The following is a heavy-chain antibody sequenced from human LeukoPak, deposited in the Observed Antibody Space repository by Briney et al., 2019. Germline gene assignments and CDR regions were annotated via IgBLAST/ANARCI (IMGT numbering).Heavy chain of an antibody. D-gene: IGHD6-19*01. CDR1: GFTFSSYS. CDR2: ISSSSSYI. Sequence: GGSLRLSCAASGFTFSSYSMNWVRQAPGKGLEWVSSISSSSSYIHYADPVKGRFTISRDNAKNSLFLQMNSLRAEDTAVYYCARDLPTGYSSGWHSVWGQGTLVTVSS. CDR3: ARDLPTGYSSGWHSV. J-gene: IGHJ4*02. V-gene: IGHV3-21*01.